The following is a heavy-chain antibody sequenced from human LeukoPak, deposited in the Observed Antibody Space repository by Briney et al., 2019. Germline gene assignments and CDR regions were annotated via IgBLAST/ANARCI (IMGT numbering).Heavy chain of an antibody. J-gene: IGHJ6*03. D-gene: IGHD2-15*01. V-gene: IGHV1-18*04. CDR3: ARCNLILVAGPQGHSYYFMDV. CDR1: GYTLSTYG. CDR2: ISAHNGKT. Sequence: GASVKVSCKASGYTLSTYGISWVRQAPGQGLERMGWISAHNGKTNYAQKFQGRVTMTTDASTSTAHMELRSPRSDDTAVYYCARCNLILVAGPQGHSYYFMDVWGKGTTVTVSS.